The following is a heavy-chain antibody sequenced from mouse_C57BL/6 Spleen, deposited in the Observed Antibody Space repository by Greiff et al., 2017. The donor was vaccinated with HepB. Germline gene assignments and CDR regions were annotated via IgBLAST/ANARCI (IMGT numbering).Heavy chain of an antibody. CDR3: ASGTYGNYQAWFAY. Sequence: EVHLVESGAELVKPGASVKLSCTASGFNIKDYYMHWVKQRTEQGLEWIGRIDPEDGETKYAPKFQGKATITADTSSNTAYLQLSSLTSEDTAVYYCASGTYGNYQAWFAYWGQGTLVTVSA. D-gene: IGHD2-1*01. CDR2: IDPEDGET. V-gene: IGHV14-2*01. CDR1: GFNIKDYY. J-gene: IGHJ3*01.